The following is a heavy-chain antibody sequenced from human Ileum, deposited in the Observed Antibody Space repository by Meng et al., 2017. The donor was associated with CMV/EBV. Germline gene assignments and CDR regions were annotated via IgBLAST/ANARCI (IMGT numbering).Heavy chain of an antibody. CDR1: GASLHNYS. J-gene: IGHJ5*02. V-gene: IGHV4-4*07. CDR3: ARDRFDP. CDR2: ICATGTT. Sequence: QLQPQESGLCLVKPSENLFLPCIVSGASLHNYSCSWIRQPADKGLEWIGRICATGTTNYNPSLKSRVTMSVDTSKNQFSLKLTSVTAAATAVYFCARDRFDPWGQGALVTVSS.